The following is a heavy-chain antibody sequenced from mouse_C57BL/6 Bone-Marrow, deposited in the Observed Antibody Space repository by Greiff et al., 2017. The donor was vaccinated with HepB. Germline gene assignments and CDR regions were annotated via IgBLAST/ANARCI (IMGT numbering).Heavy chain of an antibody. CDR2: IYPGDGDT. CDR3: ARDGNYDGWYFDV. Sequence: QVQLQQSGAELVKPGASVKISCKASGYAFSSYWMNWVKQRPGKGLEWIGQIYPGDGDTNYNGKFKGKATLTADKSSSTAYMQLSSRTSEDSAVYFCARDGNYDGWYFDVWGTGTTVTVSS. J-gene: IGHJ1*03. D-gene: IGHD2-1*01. CDR1: GYAFSSYW. V-gene: IGHV1-80*01.